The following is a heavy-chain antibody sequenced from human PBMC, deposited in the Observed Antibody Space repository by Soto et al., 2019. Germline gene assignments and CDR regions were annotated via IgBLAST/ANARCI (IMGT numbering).Heavy chain of an antibody. CDR2: IYPGDSEA. CDR1: GYNFATSW. J-gene: IGHJ6*02. Sequence: GESLKISCQGAGYNFATSWIAWVRQIPWKGLEWMGIIYPGDSEARYSPSFQGHVTISADKSISTAYLQWSSLKASDTAMYYCARPHNSYAYYYGMDVWGHGTTVTVSS. V-gene: IGHV5-51*01. D-gene: IGHD5-18*01. CDR3: ARPHNSYAYYYGMDV.